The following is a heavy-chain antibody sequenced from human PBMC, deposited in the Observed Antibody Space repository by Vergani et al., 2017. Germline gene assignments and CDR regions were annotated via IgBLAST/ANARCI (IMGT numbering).Heavy chain of an antibody. D-gene: IGHD6-6*01. CDR1: GGTFSSYT. CDR2: IIPILGIA. CDR3: ARASSSSGPAYYFDY. V-gene: IGHV1-69*02. Sequence: QVQLVQSGAEVKKPGSSVKFSCKASGGTFSSYTISWVRQAPGQGLEWMGRIIPILGIANYAQKFQGRVTITADKSTSTAYMELSSLRSEDTAVYYCARASSSSGPAYYFDYWGQGTLVTVSS. J-gene: IGHJ4*02.